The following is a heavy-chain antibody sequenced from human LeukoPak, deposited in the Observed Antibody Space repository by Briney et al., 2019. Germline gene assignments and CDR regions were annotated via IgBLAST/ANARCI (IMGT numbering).Heavy chain of an antibody. V-gene: IGHV3-53*01. Sequence: GGSLRLSCTVSGFTVSSNSMSWVRQAPGKGLEWVSFIYSDNTHYSDSVKGRFTISRDNSKNTLYLQMNSLRAEDTAVYYCASTDGRYCSGGSCYSSWGQGTLVTVSS. D-gene: IGHD2-15*01. CDR1: GFTVSSNS. CDR3: ASTDGRYCSGGSCYSS. J-gene: IGHJ5*02. CDR2: IYSDNT.